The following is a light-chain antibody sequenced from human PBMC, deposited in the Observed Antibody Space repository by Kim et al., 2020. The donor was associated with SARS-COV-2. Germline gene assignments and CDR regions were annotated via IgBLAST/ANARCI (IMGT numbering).Light chain of an antibody. J-gene: IGKJ4*01. CDR2: LGS. V-gene: IGKV2-28*01. CDR1: QSLLHSNGKNY. CDR3: MQALQSPLT. Sequence: DVIMTQSPLSLPVTPGEPASISCRSSQSLLHSNGKNYLDWYLQKPGQSPHLLIYLGSNRATGVPDRFSGSGSGTDFTLKISRVEAEDVGVYYCMQALQSPLTFGGGTKVDIK.